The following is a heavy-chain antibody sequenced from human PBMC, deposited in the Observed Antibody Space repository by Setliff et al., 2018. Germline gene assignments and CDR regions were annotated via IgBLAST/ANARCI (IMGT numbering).Heavy chain of an antibody. D-gene: IGHD3-3*01. Sequence: SETLSLTCAVYGGSFSGYYWSWIRQPPGKRLERIGEIIHSGSTNYNPSLKSRVTISMDTSKNQFSLKLSSVTAADTAVYYCARGEVYDSFDYWGQGTLVTVSS. J-gene: IGHJ4*02. V-gene: IGHV4-34*12. CDR2: IIHSGST. CDR1: GGSFSGYY. CDR3: ARGEVYDSFDY.